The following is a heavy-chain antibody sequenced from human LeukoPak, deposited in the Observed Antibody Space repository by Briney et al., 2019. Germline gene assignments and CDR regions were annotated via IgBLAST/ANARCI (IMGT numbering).Heavy chain of an antibody. CDR2: ISVNGDVK. Sequence: PGGSLRLSCVASGFTFSDHEMTWVRQAPGKGLEWISYISVNGDVKYYSDSVKGRFTISRDNAKNSLYLQMNSLRAEDRAVYLCARDYYGDDPWGQGTLVTVSS. V-gene: IGHV3-48*03. J-gene: IGHJ5*02. CDR3: ARDYYGDDP. CDR1: GFTFSDHE. D-gene: IGHD3-10*01.